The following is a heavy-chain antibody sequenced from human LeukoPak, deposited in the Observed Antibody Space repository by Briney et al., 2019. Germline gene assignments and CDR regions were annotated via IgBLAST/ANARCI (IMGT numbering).Heavy chain of an antibody. D-gene: IGHD3-3*01. J-gene: IGHJ4*02. Sequence: TSETLSLICIVSGGSISSYYWSWIRQPPGKGLEWIGYIYYSGSTNYNPSLKSRVTISVDTSKNQFSLKLSSVTAADTAVYYCARSIDFWSGYSGTGFDYWGQGTLVTVSS. CDR3: ARSIDFWSGYSGTGFDY. V-gene: IGHV4-59*08. CDR1: GGSISSYY. CDR2: IYYSGST.